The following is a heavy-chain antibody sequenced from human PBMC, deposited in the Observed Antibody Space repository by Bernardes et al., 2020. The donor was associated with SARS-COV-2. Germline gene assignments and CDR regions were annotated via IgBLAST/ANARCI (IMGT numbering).Heavy chain of an antibody. CDR2: TRNKANSYTT. CDR3: ARVSRFLEWVDYFDY. D-gene: IGHD3-3*01. CDR1: GFTFSDHY. Sequence: VGSLRLSCAASGFTFSDHYMDWVRQAPGKGLEWVGRTRNKANSYTTEYAASVKGRFTISRDDSKNSLYLQMNSLKTEDTAVYYCARVSRFLEWVDYFDYWGQGTLVTVSS. J-gene: IGHJ4*02. V-gene: IGHV3-72*01.